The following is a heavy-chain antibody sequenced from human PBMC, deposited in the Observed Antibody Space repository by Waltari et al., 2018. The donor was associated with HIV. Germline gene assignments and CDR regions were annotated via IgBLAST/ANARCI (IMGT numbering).Heavy chain of an antibody. Sequence: QVQLQESGPGLVKPSQTLSLTCTVSGGSISSGSYYWSWIRQPAGKGMEWIGRIYPSRGTNYNPSLKSRVTISVDTSKNQFSLKLSSVTAADTAVYYCARRGIQLWFYAFDIWGQGTMVTVSS. V-gene: IGHV4-61*02. J-gene: IGHJ3*02. CDR2: IYPSRGT. CDR1: GGSISSGSYY. D-gene: IGHD5-18*01. CDR3: ARRGIQLWFYAFDI.